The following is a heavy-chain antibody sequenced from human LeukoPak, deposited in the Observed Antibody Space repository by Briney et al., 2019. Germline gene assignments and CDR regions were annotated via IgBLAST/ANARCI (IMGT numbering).Heavy chain of an antibody. CDR2: ISTGGYTL. Sequence: PGGSLRLSCAASGFSFSDTYMSWIRQAPGKGLEWIAYISTGGYTLDYADSVRGRFTVSRDNAKNSLYLQINSLRVEDMAVYYCATSSFYGQLWGQGTLVTVSS. CDR3: ATSSFYGQL. V-gene: IGHV3-11*01. CDR1: GFSFSDTY. D-gene: IGHD2/OR15-2a*01. J-gene: IGHJ1*01.